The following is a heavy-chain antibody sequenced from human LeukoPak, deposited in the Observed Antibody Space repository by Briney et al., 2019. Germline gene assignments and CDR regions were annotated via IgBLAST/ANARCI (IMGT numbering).Heavy chain of an antibody. J-gene: IGHJ4*02. V-gene: IGHV3-30*18. Sequence: PGGSLRLSCAASGFTFSSYGMHWVRQAPGKGLEWVAVISYDGSNKYYADSVKGRFTISRDNSKNTLYLQMNSLRAEDTAVYYCAKSTMEDYYDSSGYYPIDSYFDYWGQGTLVTVSS. CDR2: ISYDGSNK. D-gene: IGHD3-22*01. CDR1: GFTFSSYG. CDR3: AKSTMEDYYDSSGYYPIDSYFDY.